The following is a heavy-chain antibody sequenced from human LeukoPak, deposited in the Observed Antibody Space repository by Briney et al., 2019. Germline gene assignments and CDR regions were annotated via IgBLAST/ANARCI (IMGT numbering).Heavy chain of an antibody. CDR3: ARPVPSRLGWFDP. D-gene: IGHD1-1*01. V-gene: IGHV4-39*01. J-gene: IGHJ5*02. CDR1: GFTFSSYSMN. Sequence: GSLRLSCAASGFTFSSYSMNWVRQPPGKGLEWIGTIYYSGSTYYNPSLKSRVTISVDTSKNQFSLKLSSVTAADAAVYYCARPVPSRLGWFDPWGQGTLVTVSS. CDR2: IYYSGST.